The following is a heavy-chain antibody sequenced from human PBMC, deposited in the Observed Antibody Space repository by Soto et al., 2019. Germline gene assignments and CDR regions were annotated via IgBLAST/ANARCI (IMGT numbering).Heavy chain of an antibody. J-gene: IGHJ5*02. CDR3: ARNGDSSDYRGWFDP. Sequence: EVQLVESGGGLVQPGESLRLSCAASGFTVSSNYMSWVRQAPGKGLEWVSVIYSGGTTYYADSVKGRFTISRDNSKNTLYLQMYSLRAEDTAVYYCARNGDSSDYRGWFDPWGQGTLVTVSS. D-gene: IGHD3-22*01. CDR2: IYSGGTT. CDR1: GFTVSSNY. V-gene: IGHV3-66*01.